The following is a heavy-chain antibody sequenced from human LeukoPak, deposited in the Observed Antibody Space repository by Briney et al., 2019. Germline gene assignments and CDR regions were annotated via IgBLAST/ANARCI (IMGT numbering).Heavy chain of an antibody. J-gene: IGHJ5*02. CDR3: ARKNTMVRASPNNWFDP. D-gene: IGHD3-10*01. V-gene: IGHV4-4*02. Sequence: SGTLSLTCAVSGGSISSSNWWSWVRQPPGKGLEWIGEIYHSGSTNYNPSLKSRVTISVDKSKDQFSLKLSSVTAADTAVYYCARKNTMVRASPNNWFDPWGQGTLVTVSP. CDR1: GGSISSSNW. CDR2: IYHSGST.